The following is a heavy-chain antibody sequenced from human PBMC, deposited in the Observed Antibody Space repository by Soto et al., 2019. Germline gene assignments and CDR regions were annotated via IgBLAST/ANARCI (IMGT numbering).Heavy chain of an antibody. CDR3: AKAVFYDSSGYLYYYYGMDV. CDR1: GFTFSSYA. V-gene: IGHV3-23*01. CDR2: ISGSGGST. D-gene: IGHD3-22*01. J-gene: IGHJ6*02. Sequence: PGGSLRLSCAASGFTFSSYAMSWVRKAPGKGLEWVSAISGSGGSTYYADSVKGRFTISRDNSKNTLYLQMNSLRAEDTAVYYCAKAVFYDSSGYLYYYYGMDVWGQGTTVTVSS.